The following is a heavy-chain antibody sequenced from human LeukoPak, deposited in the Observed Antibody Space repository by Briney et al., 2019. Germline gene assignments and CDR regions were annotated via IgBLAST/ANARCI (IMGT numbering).Heavy chain of an antibody. J-gene: IGHJ6*03. D-gene: IGHD3-3*01. Sequence: GGSLRLSCAASGFTFSSYWMTWVRQAPGKGLEWVANIKQDGSEKYYADSVKGRFTISRDNSKNTLYLQMNSLRAEVTAVYYCARDGNQYYDFWSGYYRADYYYYYYMDVWGKGTTVTVSS. CDR3: ARDGNQYYDFWSGYYRADYYYYYYMDV. CDR2: IKQDGSEK. CDR1: GFTFSSYW. V-gene: IGHV3-7*01.